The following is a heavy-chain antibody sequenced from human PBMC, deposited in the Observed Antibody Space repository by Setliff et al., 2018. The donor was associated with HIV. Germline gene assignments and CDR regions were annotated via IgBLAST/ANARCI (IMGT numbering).Heavy chain of an antibody. Sequence: PSETLSLTCTVSGGSISSGGYFWSWIRQHPGKGLEWTGIIYYSGNTYYNPSLKSRVAMSVDTSKNQFSLKLNSVTAADAAMYYCARESRVVEGSAYWYFDLWGRGTLVTVSS. CDR2: IYYSGNT. J-gene: IGHJ2*01. CDR3: ARESRVVEGSAYWYFDL. V-gene: IGHV4-31*03. D-gene: IGHD2-15*01. CDR1: GGSISSGGYF.